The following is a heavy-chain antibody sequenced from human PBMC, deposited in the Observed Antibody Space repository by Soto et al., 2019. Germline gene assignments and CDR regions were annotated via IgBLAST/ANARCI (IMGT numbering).Heavy chain of an antibody. V-gene: IGHV1-2*04. CDR2: INPNSGGT. D-gene: IGHD3-22*01. CDR1: GYTFTGYY. Sequence: ASVKFSCTASGYTFTGYYMHWVRQAPGQGLEWMGWINPNSGGTNYAQKFQGWVTMTRDTSISTAYMELSRLRSDDTAVYYCARGRNYYYDSSGYYGDIDYWGQGTLVTVSS. CDR3: ARGRNYYYDSSGYYGDIDY. J-gene: IGHJ4*02.